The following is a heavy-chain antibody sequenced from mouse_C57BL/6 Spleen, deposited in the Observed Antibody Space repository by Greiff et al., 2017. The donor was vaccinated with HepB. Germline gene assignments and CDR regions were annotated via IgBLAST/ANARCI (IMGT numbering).Heavy chain of an antibody. V-gene: IGHV5-17*01. Sequence: EVKLVESGGGLVKPGGSLKLSCAASGFTFSDYGMHWVRQAPEKGLEWVAYISSGSSTIYYADTVKGRFTISRDNAKNTLFLQMTSLRSEDTAMYYCARERDYDEAWFAYWGQGTLVTVSA. J-gene: IGHJ3*01. D-gene: IGHD2-4*01. CDR2: ISSGSSTI. CDR3: ARERDYDEAWFAY. CDR1: GFTFSDYG.